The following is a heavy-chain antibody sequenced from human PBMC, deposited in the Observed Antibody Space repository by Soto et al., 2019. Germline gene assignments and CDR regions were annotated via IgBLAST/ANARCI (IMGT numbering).Heavy chain of an antibody. Sequence: QVQLVESGGGVVQPGRSLRLSCAASGFTFSSYGMHWVRQAPGKGLEWVAVISYDGSNKYYADSVKGRFTISRDNSKNTLYLQMNSLRAEDTAVYYCAKDTVVLGDTVYYGIDVWGQGTTVTVSS. D-gene: IGHD2-15*01. V-gene: IGHV3-30*18. CDR1: GFTFSSYG. CDR3: AKDTVVLGDTVYYGIDV. CDR2: ISYDGSNK. J-gene: IGHJ6*02.